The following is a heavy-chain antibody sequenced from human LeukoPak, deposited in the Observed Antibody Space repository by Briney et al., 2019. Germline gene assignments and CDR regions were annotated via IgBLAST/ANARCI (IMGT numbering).Heavy chain of an antibody. J-gene: IGHJ5*02. Sequence: PSETLSLTCTVSGDSISSYYWIWIRQPAGKGLEWIGRIYASGSINYNPSLKSRVTMSLDTSKNQFSLNLSSVTAADTAVYYCARKALPGNWFDPWGQGTLVTVSS. CDR2: IYASGSI. V-gene: IGHV4-4*07. CDR1: GDSISSYY. CDR3: ARKALPGNWFDP.